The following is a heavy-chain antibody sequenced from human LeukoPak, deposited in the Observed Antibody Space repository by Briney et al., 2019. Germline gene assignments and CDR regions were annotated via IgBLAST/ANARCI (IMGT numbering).Heavy chain of an antibody. CDR3: ARVKKDGGDLMTLLDY. Sequence: ASVKVSCKASGYTFTSYDINWVRQATGQGLEWMGWMNPNSGNTGYAQKFQGRVTMTRNTSISTAYMELSSLRSEDTAVYYCARVKKDGGDLMTLLDYWGQGTLVTVSS. J-gene: IGHJ4*02. CDR2: MNPNSGNT. CDR1: GYTFTSYD. V-gene: IGHV1-8*01. D-gene: IGHD2-21*02.